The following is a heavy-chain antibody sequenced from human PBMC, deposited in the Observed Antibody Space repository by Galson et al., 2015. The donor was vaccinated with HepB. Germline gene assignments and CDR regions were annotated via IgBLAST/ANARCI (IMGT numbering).Heavy chain of an antibody. V-gene: IGHV3-23*01. Sequence: SLRLSCAASGLTFSNYAMSWVRQAPGKGLEWVSGISGSGGSTYYADSVKGRFTVSRDNSKNTLFLQMNSLRAEDTAVYYCAKDDMGSGSYLSLPFYYYYGMDVWGQGTTVTVSS. CDR3: AKDDMGSGSYLSLPFYYYYGMDV. CDR1: GLTFSNYA. D-gene: IGHD3-10*01. CDR2: ISGSGGST. J-gene: IGHJ6*02.